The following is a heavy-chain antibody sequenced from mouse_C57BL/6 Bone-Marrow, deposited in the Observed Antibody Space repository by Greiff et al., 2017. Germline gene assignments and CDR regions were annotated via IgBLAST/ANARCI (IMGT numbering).Heavy chain of an antibody. CDR1: GYTFTSYT. V-gene: IGHV1-4*01. D-gene: IGHD2-2*01. CDR3: ARGQWLGYFDY. CDR2: INPSSGYT. J-gene: IGHJ2*01. Sequence: VKLMESGAELARPGASVKMSCKASGYTFTSYTMHWVKQRPGQGLEWIGYINPSSGYTKYNQKFKDKATLTADKSSSTAYMQLSSLTSEDSAVYYCARGQWLGYFDYWGQGTTLTVSS.